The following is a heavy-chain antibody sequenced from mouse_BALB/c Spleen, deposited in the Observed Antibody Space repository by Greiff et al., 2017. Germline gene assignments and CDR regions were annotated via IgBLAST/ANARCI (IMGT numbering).Heavy chain of an antibody. J-gene: IGHJ2*01. CDR2: ISNGGGST. Sequence: EVKSVESGGGLVQPGGSLKLSCAASGFTFSSYTMSWVRQTPEKRLEWVAYISNGGGSTYYPDTVKGRFTISRDNAKNTLYLQMSSLKSEDTAMYYCARLWGNYVYFDYWGQGTTLTVSS. CDR3: ARLWGNYVYFDY. D-gene: IGHD2-1*01. V-gene: IGHV5-12-2*01. CDR1: GFTFSSYT.